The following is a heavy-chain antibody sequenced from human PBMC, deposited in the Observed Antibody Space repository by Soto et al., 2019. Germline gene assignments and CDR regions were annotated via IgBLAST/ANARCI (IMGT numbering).Heavy chain of an antibody. V-gene: IGHV1-69*13. D-gene: IGHD3-9*01. CDR2: IIPIFGTA. CDR3: ARTTGDYDILPGYHHRTYYYYGMDV. Sequence: SVKVSCKASGGTFSSYAISSVRQAPGQGLEWMGGIIPIFGTANYAQKFQGRVTITADESTSTAYMELSSLRSEDTAVYYCARTTGDYDILPGYHHRTYYYYGMDVWGQGTTV. CDR1: GGTFSSYA. J-gene: IGHJ6*02.